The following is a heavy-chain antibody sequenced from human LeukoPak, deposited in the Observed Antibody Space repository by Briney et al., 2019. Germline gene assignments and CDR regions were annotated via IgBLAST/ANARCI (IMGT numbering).Heavy chain of an antibody. V-gene: IGHV3-30*03. J-gene: IGHJ4*02. CDR1: GFTFSSYG. CDR3: AREYFIQYYYGSGSYSQYPPDY. D-gene: IGHD3-10*01. CDR2: ISYDGSNK. Sequence: GGSLRLSCAASGFTFSSYGMHWVRQAPGKGLEWVAVISYDGSNKYYADSVKGRFTISRGNSKNTLYLQMNSLRAEDTAVYYCAREYFIQYYYGSGSYSQYPPDYWGQGTLVTVSS.